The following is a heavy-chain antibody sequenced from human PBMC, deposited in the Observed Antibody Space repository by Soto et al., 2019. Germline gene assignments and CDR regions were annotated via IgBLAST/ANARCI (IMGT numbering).Heavy chain of an antibody. CDR1: GGSIAISDHC. Sequence: SETLSLTCTVSGGSIAISDHCWGWVRHPPGKGPEWIGTICYGGTRFHNPTLRGGLSMSVDTSRNQFSLRLSSVTAADTAVYYCARQARGTTWSDFDYWGQGTLVTVSS. V-gene: IGHV4-39*01. J-gene: IGHJ4*02. CDR3: ARQARGTTWSDFDY. CDR2: ICYGGTR. D-gene: IGHD1-7*01.